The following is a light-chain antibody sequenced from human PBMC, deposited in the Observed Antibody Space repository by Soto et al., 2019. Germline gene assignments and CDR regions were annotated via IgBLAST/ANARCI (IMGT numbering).Light chain of an antibody. CDR2: GAT. J-gene: IGKJ1*01. CDR3: QQYDNWPQT. CDR1: QSVNSN. Sequence: EIVMTQSPPTLSVSPGERASLSCRASQSVNSNLAWYQQKPGQAPRLLIYGATTRATGIPARFSGSGSGTEFTLTISSLQSEDFAVYYCQQYDNWPQTFGQGTKVDI. V-gene: IGKV3-15*01.